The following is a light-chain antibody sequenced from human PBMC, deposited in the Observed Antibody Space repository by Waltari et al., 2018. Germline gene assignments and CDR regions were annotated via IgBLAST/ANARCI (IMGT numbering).Light chain of an antibody. CDR2: KIF. CDR3: MQATQFPRT. J-gene: IGKJ2*01. CDR1: KSLVHSDGNTY. Sequence: DIVMTQTPLSSPVTLGQPASISCRSSKSLVHSDGNTYLSWLQQRPGQPPRLLIYKIFNRFSGVPDRFSGSGAGTDFTLKISRVEAEDVGVYYCMQATQFPRTFGQGTKLEIK. V-gene: IGKV2-24*01.